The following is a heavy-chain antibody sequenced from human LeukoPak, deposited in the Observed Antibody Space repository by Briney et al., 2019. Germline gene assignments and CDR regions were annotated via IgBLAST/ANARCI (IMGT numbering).Heavy chain of an antibody. CDR2: ISGSGGHT. V-gene: IGHV3-23*01. CDR1: GITFSSHA. D-gene: IGHD5-24*01. CDR3: AKGGAATMRDGYNYYYYYMEV. Sequence: GGSLRLSCAASGITFSSHAMSWVRQAPGRGLEWVSLISGSGGHTYYGDSVKGRFTISRDNSTNRLYLQMNSLRPEDTAVYYCAKGGAATMRDGYNYYYYYMEVWGRRTTVTVSS. J-gene: IGHJ6*03.